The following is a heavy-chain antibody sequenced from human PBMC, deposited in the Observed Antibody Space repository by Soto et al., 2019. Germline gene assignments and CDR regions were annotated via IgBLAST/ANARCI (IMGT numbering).Heavy chain of an antibody. CDR2: INPNSGGT. D-gene: IGHD3-10*01. CDR1: GYTFTGYY. J-gene: IGHJ4*02. Sequence: VASVKVSCKASGYTFTGYYMHWVRQAPGQGLEWMGWINPNSGGTNYAQKFQGWVTMTRDTSISTAYMELSRLRSDDTAVYYCARNGDMVRGVALDYWGQGTLVTVSS. V-gene: IGHV1-2*04. CDR3: ARNGDMVRGVALDY.